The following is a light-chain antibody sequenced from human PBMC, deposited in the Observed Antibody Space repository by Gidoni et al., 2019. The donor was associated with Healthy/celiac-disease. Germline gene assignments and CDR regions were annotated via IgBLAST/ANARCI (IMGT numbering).Light chain of an antibody. CDR3: AAWDDSLNGWV. CDR1: SSNIGRNT. Sequence: SVLTQPPSSSGTPGQRVTISCYGSSSNIGRNTVNWYQQLPGTAPTLLIYSNNQRPSGVPDRFSGSKSGTSASLAISGLQSEDEADYYCAAWDDSLNGWVFGGGTKLTVL. V-gene: IGLV1-44*01. J-gene: IGLJ3*02. CDR2: SNN.